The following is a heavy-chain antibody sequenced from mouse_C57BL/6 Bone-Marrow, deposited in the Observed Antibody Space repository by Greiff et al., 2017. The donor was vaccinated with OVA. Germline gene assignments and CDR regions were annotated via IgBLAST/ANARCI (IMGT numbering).Heavy chain of an antibody. CDR3: ARWDYGSSELFDY. Sequence: VQLQQSGPELVKPGASVKMSCKASGYTFTDYNMHWVKQSHGKSLEWIGYINPNNGGTSYNQKFKGKATLTVHKSSSTAYMELRSLTSEDSAVYYCARWDYGSSELFDYWGQGTTLTVSS. CDR2: INPNNGGT. J-gene: IGHJ2*01. D-gene: IGHD1-1*01. CDR1: GYTFTDYN. V-gene: IGHV1-22*01.